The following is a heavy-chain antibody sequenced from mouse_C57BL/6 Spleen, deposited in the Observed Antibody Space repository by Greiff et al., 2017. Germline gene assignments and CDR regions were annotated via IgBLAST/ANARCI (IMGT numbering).Heavy chain of an antibody. V-gene: IGHV1-52*01. D-gene: IGHD2-5*01. Sequence: QVQLQQPGAELVRPGSSVKLSCKASGYTFTSYWMHWVKQRPIQGLEWIGNIDPSDSETHYNQKFKDKATLTVDKSSSTAYMQLSSLTSEVSAVYYCARRDSNYGYFGVWGTGTTVTVSS. J-gene: IGHJ1*03. CDR2: IDPSDSET. CDR3: ARRDSNYGYFGV. CDR1: GYTFTSYW.